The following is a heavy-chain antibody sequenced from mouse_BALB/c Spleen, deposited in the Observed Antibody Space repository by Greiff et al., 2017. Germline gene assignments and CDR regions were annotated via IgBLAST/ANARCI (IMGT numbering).Heavy chain of an antibody. V-gene: IGHV5-17*02. CDR2: ISSGSSTI. CDR1: GFTFSSFG. J-gene: IGHJ2*01. CDR3: ARSWFRYADY. Sequence: EVKLVESGGGLVQPGGSRKLSCAASGFTFSSFGMHWVRQAPEKGLEWVAYISSGSSTIYYADTVKGRFTISRDNPKNTLFLQMTSLRSEDTAMYYCARSWFRYADYWGQGTTLTVSS. D-gene: IGHD2-14*01.